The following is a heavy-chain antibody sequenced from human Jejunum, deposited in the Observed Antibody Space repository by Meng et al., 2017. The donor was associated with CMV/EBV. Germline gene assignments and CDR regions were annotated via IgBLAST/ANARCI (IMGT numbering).Heavy chain of an antibody. D-gene: IGHD1-26*01. V-gene: IGHV3-23*03. J-gene: IGHJ5*02. Sequence: FTFSTYAMSWVRLAPGKGLEWVSVLYGGGTTTYSTGSVKGRFTISRDNSKNTLYLQMNSLRAEDTAVYHCAKDVRLGGNYGWFDPWGQGTLVTVSS. CDR1: FTFSTYA. CDR2: LYGGGTTT. CDR3: AKDVRLGGNYGWFDP.